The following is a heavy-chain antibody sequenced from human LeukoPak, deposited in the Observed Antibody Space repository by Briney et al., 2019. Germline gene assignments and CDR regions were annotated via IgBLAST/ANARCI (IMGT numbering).Heavy chain of an antibody. D-gene: IGHD3-10*01. Sequence: ASVKVSCKAPGYTFTGYYMHWVRQAPGQGLEWMGWINPNSGGTNYAQKFQGRVTMTRDTSISTAYMELSRLRSDDTAVYYCARVDYGSQWGYGMDVWGQGTTVTVSS. CDR3: ARVDYGSQWGYGMDV. CDR2: INPNSGGT. J-gene: IGHJ6*02. V-gene: IGHV1-2*02. CDR1: GYTFTGYY.